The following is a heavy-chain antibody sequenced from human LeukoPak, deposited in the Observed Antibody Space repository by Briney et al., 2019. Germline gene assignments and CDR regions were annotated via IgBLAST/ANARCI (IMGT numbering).Heavy chain of an antibody. V-gene: IGHV3-49*03. J-gene: IGHJ4*02. CDR2: IRSKADGCTT. CDR1: GFTFGDYG. D-gene: IGHD4-17*01. CDR3: TTTAYGDNIDY. Sequence: LRLSCTASGFTFGDYGMSWFGQGPGKGVEWVGFIRSKADGCTTEYSATVKGRVTIAREDAKRIAYLQMNSLKAEDTAVYYCTTTAYGDNIDYWGQGTLVTVSS.